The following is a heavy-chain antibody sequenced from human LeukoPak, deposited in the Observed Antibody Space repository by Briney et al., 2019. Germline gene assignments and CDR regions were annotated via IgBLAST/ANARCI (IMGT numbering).Heavy chain of an antibody. J-gene: IGHJ5*02. D-gene: IGHD6-19*01. CDR1: GGSISSGGYS. V-gene: IGHV4-61*08. CDR2: IYYSGST. CDR3: ARGISVAGTLDP. Sequence: SETLSLTCAVSGGSISSGGYSWSWIRQPPGKGLEWIGYIYYSGSTNYNPSLKSRVTISVDTSKNQFSLKLSSVTAADTAVYYCARGISVAGTLDPWGQGTLVTVSS.